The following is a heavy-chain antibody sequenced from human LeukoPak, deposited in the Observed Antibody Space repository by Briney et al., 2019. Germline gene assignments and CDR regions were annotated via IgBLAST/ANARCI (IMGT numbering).Heavy chain of an antibody. CDR1: GGSFSGYY. CDR3: ARGRTLVLSYFQH. D-gene: IGHD6-13*01. Sequence: PSENLSLTCAVYGGSFSGYYWSWIRQPPGKGLEWIGEINHSGSTNYNPSLKSRVTISVDTSKNQFSLKLSSVTAADTAVYYCARGRTLVLSYFQHWGQGTLVTVSS. J-gene: IGHJ1*01. CDR2: INHSGST. V-gene: IGHV4-34*01.